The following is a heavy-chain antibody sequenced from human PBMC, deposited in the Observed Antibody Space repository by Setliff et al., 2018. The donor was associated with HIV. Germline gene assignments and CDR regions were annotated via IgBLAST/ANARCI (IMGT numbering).Heavy chain of an antibody. V-gene: IGHV4-61*03. J-gene: IGHJ3*02. CDR2: IYYTGST. CDR1: GGSVGSGSYY. Sequence: PSETLSLTCTVSGGSVGSGSYYWSWVRQPPGKGLEWIGYIYYTGSTKYNPSLTSRVTISVDTSKNHFSLKLTSVTAADTAVYYCARAEMATIVAFDIWGQGTMVTVSS. CDR3: ARAEMATIVAFDI. D-gene: IGHD5-12*01.